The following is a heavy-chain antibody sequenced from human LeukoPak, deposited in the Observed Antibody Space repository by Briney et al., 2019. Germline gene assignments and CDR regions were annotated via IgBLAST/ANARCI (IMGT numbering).Heavy chain of an antibody. J-gene: IGHJ3*02. CDR2: IWYDGSNK. Sequence: GGSLRLSCAASGFTFSSYGMHWVRQAPGKGLEWVAVIWYDGSNKYYADSVKGRFTISRDDSKNTLYLQMNSLRAEDTAVYYCARDRVCSGGSCYGDYAFDIWGQGTMVTVSS. D-gene: IGHD2-15*01. CDR3: ARDRVCSGGSCYGDYAFDI. CDR1: GFTFSSYG. V-gene: IGHV3-33*01.